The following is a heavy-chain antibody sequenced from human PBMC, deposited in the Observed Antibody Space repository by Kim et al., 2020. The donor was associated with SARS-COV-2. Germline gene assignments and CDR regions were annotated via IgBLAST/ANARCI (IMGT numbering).Heavy chain of an antibody. J-gene: IGHJ4*02. Sequence: YTNNSPSFQGHVTISADRSISTAYLQWSSLKASDTAMYYCARSVVLDLDYWGQGTLVTVSS. D-gene: IGHD2-15*01. CDR2: YT. V-gene: IGHV5-10-1*01. CDR3: ARSVVLDLDY.